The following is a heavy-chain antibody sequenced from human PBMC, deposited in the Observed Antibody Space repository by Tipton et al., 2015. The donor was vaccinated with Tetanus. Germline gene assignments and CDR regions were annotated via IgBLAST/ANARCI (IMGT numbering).Heavy chain of an antibody. CDR3: ARVVPAAGHFDS. D-gene: IGHD2-2*01. CDR1: GGSIRSDNYS. CDR2: ISYRGRT. Sequence: TLSLTCTVSGGSIRSDNYSWNWIRQPPGKGLEWLAYISYRGRTNSNYPLKSRITISQDTSKNQFSLRLTSVTAADTAVYYCARVVPAAGHFDSWGQGTLVTVSS. J-gene: IGHJ4*02. V-gene: IGHV4-61*01.